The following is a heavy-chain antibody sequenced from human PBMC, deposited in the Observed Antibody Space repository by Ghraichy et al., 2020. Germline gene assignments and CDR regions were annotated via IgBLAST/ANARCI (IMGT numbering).Heavy chain of an antibody. V-gene: IGHV3-15*01. CDR2: IKSKKDRATI. CDR3: TTDPQD. J-gene: IGHJ4*02. CDR1: GFTFRDKW. Sequence: GESLNISCAAFGFTFRDKWMSWVRQAPGKGLEWIARIKSKKDRATIDYSAPVRGRFTISRDDSRNTLYLQMNSLKVEDTGMYYCTTDPQDWGQGTPVIVSS.